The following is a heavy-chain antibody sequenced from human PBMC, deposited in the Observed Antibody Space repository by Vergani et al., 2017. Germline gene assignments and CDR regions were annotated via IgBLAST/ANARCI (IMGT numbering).Heavy chain of an antibody. D-gene: IGHD2-2*01. CDR2: INPSGGST. Sequence: QVQLVQSGAEVKKPGASVKVSCKASGYTFTSYYMHWVRQAPGQGLEWMGIINPSGGSTSYAQKFQGRVTMTRDTSTSTVYMELSSLRSEDTAVYYCARYSRYWRSTSCYVGRDWCDPWGQGTLVTVSS. CDR1: GYTFTSYY. V-gene: IGHV1-46*01. CDR3: ARYSRYWRSTSCYVGRDWCDP. J-gene: IGHJ5*02.